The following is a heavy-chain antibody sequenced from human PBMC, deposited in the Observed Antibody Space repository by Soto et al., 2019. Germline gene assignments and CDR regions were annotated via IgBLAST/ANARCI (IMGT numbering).Heavy chain of an antibody. D-gene: IGHD3-16*01. CDR3: ARDLKGEAGWGY. Sequence: QVQLVQSGAEVRKPGASVQVSCKASGYTFSNYGIFWVQQTPPQALDWMGWIYPYNGNTHYAQKLQGRVTMTTDTSTSTAYMDLRSLTSDDMAISYCARDLKGEAGWGYWGQGTLVTVSS. J-gene: IGHJ4*02. CDR1: GYTFSNYG. CDR2: IYPYNGNT. V-gene: IGHV1-18*03.